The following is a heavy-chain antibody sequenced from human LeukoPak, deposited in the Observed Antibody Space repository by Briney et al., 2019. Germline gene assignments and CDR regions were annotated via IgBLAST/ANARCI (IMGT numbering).Heavy chain of an antibody. V-gene: IGHV5-51*01. D-gene: IGHD3-10*01. Sequence: GESLKISCKGSGYSFTSYWIGWVRQMPGKGLEWMGIIYPGDSDTRYSPSFQGQVTISADKSLSTAYLQWNSLKASDTAMYYCGRHRDYYGSGSPFDYWGQGTLVTVSS. CDR1: GYSFTSYW. J-gene: IGHJ4*02. CDR2: IYPGDSDT. CDR3: GRHRDYYGSGSPFDY.